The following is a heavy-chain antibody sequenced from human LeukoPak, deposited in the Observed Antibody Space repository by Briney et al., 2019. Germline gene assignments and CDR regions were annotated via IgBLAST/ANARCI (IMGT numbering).Heavy chain of an antibody. CDR3: VRGLGTGLQYYFDY. J-gene: IGHJ4*02. D-gene: IGHD2-8*02. CDR2: MNPNSGNT. CDR1: GYTFTSYD. Sequence: ASVKVSCKASGYTFTSYDINWVRQATGQGLEWMGWMNPNSGNTGYAQKFRGRVTMTRNTSISTAYMELSSLRSEDTAVYYCVRGLGTGLQYYFDYWGQGTLVTVSS. V-gene: IGHV1-8*01.